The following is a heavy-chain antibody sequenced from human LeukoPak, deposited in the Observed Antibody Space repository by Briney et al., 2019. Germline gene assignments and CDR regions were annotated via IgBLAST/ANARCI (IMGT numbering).Heavy chain of an antibody. CDR1: GFTFSSYA. J-gene: IGHJ4*02. CDR2: ISGSGGST. V-gene: IGHV3-23*01. D-gene: IGHD5-12*01. CDR3: AKEYSGYDFDY. Sequence: GGSLRLSCAASGFTFSSYAMSWVRQAPGKGLEWVSAISGSGGSTYYADSVKGWFTISRDNSKNTLYLQMDSLRAEDTALYYCAKEYSGYDFDYWGQGTLVTVSS.